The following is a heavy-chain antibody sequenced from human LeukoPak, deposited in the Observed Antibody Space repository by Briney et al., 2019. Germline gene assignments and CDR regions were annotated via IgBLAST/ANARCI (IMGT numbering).Heavy chain of an antibody. CDR1: GYSISGGYY. V-gene: IGHV4-38-2*02. CDR3: AGIVYAAYYMDV. Sequence: PSETLSLTCTVSGYSISGGYYWGWIRQPPGKGLEWFGSIYHSGSTYYNPSLKSRVTISVDTSKNQYSLMLSSVTAADTAVYYCAGIVYAAYYMDVWGKGTTVTVSS. CDR2: IYHSGST. D-gene: IGHD2-8*01. J-gene: IGHJ6*03.